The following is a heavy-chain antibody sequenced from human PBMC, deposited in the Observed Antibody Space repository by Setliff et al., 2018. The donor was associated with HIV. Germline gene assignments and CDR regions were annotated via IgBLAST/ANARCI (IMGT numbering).Heavy chain of an antibody. CDR2: INPNSGGT. D-gene: IGHD2-2*01. Sequence: ASVKVSCKASGYTFTNYYMHWVRQAPGQGLEWMGWINPNSGGTNYAQKFQGRATMTRDTSISTAYMELSSLGSDDTAVYFCARDTSSSYWGQGTPVTVSS. CDR3: ARDTSSSY. J-gene: IGHJ4*02. V-gene: IGHV1-2*02. CDR1: GYTFTNYY.